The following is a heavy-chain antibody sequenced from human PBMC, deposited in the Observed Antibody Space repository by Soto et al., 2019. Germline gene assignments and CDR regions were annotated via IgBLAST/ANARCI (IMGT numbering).Heavy chain of an antibody. CDR2: IIPIFGTA. CDR1: GGTFXXYA. D-gene: IGHD6-6*01. V-gene: IGHV1-69*01. CDR3: ATQYSSPEKYFDY. J-gene: IGHJ4*02. Sequence: QVXLVQSGAEVKKPGSSVKVSCKASGGTFXXYAISWVRQAPGXGXXXXGGIIPIFGTANYAQKFQGRVTITADESTSTAYMELSSLRSEDTAVYYCATQYSSPEKYFDYWGQGTLVTVSS.